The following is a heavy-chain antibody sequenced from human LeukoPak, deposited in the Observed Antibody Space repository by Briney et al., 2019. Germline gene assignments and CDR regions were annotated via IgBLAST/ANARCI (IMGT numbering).Heavy chain of an antibody. J-gene: IGHJ6*02. D-gene: IGHD2-15*01. Sequence: PGGSLRLSCAASGFTFSSYSMNWVRQAPGKGLEWVSSISSSSSYIYYADSVKGRFTISRDNAKNSLYLQMNSLRAEDTAVYYCARDLHCSGGSCYAYYYYGMDVWGQGTTVTVSS. V-gene: IGHV3-21*01. CDR3: ARDLHCSGGSCYAYYYYGMDV. CDR1: GFTFSSYS. CDR2: ISSSSSYI.